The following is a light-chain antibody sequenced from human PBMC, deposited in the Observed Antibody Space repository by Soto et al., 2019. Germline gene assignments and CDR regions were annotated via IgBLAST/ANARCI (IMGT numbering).Light chain of an antibody. Sequence: EIVMTQSPATLSVSPGERVTLSCRARQSVGSNLAWYQQKPGQAPRLLIHGASTRATGIPARFSGSGSETEFTLTISSLQAEDSAVYFCQQYNNWPTWTFGQGTKVDIK. CDR1: QSVGSN. V-gene: IGKV3-15*01. J-gene: IGKJ1*01. CDR3: QQYNNWPTWT. CDR2: GAS.